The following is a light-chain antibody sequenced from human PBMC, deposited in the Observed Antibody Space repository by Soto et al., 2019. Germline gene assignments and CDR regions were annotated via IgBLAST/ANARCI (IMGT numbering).Light chain of an antibody. CDR3: TSYTSSRTWV. J-gene: IGLJ3*02. Sequence: QSALTQPPSVSGSPGQSVTISCTGTSSDVGSYNRVSWYHQPPGTAPKLMIYEVTNRPSGVPNRFSASKSGNTASLTISGLQAEDEADYYCTSYTSSRTWVFGGGTKLTVL. CDR1: SSDVGSYNR. CDR2: EVT. V-gene: IGLV2-18*02.